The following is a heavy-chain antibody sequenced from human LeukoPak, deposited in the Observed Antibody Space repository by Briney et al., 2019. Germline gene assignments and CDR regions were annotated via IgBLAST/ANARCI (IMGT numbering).Heavy chain of an antibody. D-gene: IGHD1-1*01. Sequence: PSETLSLTCAVYGGSFSRYYWSWIRQSPGKGLEWIAEIDHRGDTNYNPSVKSRVTISVDTSKNQFSLKVTSLTAADTAVYYCARGPTISETGYFDYWGQGNPVTVSS. CDR2: IDHRGDT. J-gene: IGHJ4*03. CDR3: ARGPTISETGYFDY. V-gene: IGHV4-34*01. CDR1: GGSFSRYY.